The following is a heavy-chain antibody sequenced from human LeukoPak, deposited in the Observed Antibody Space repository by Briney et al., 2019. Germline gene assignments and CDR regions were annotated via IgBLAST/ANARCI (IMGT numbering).Heavy chain of an antibody. CDR3: ARAPDFWSGYFDY. CDR2: ISSSSSYI. D-gene: IGHD3-3*01. V-gene: IGHV3-21*01. CDR1: GFTFSSYS. Sequence: GGSLRLSCAASGFTFSSYSVNWVRQAPGKGLEWVSSISSSSSYIYYADSVKGRFTISRDNAKNSLYLQMNSLRAEDTAVYYCARAPDFWSGYFDYWGQGTLVTVSS. J-gene: IGHJ4*02.